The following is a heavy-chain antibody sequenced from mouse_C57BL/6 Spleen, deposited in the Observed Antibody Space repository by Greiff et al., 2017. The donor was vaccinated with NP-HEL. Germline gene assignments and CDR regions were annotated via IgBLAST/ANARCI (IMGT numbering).Heavy chain of an antibody. CDR1: GYTFTSYW. D-gene: IGHD3-2*02. J-gene: IGHJ2*01. CDR3: ARGVGQLRLPDY. V-gene: IGHV1-55*01. CDR2: IYPGSGST. Sequence: QVQLQQPGAELVKPGASVKMSCKASGYTFTSYWITWVKQRPGQGLEWIGDIYPGSGSTNYNEKFKSKATLTVDTSSSPAYMQLSSLTSEDSAVYYCARGVGQLRLPDYWGQGTTLTVSS.